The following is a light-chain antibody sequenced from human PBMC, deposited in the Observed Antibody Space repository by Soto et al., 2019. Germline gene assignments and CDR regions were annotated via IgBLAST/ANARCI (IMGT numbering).Light chain of an antibody. CDR1: QSISSW. CDR2: KAS. Sequence: DTQMTQSPSTLSASVENRVPITCRASQSISSWLAWYQQKPGKAPKLLIYKASSLESGVPSRFSGSGSGTEFTLTIISLQPDDFATYYCQQYNSYSWTFGQGTKVDIK. V-gene: IGKV1-5*03. CDR3: QQYNSYSWT. J-gene: IGKJ1*01.